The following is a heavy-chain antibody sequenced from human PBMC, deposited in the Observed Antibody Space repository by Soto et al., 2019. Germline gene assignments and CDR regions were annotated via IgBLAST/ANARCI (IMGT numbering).Heavy chain of an antibody. Sequence: QVQLVQSGGGVVQPGRSLRLSCAASGFTFSSYMIHWVRQAPGRGLEWVAVLSYDGSTKDYADSVKGLFTISRDHSKNTLYLQTNSLREADTAVDYCAGARDGMDVWGQGTTVTVS. CDR1: GFTFSSYM. CDR3: AGARDGMDV. J-gene: IGHJ6*02. CDR2: LSYDGSTK. V-gene: IGHV3-30-3*01.